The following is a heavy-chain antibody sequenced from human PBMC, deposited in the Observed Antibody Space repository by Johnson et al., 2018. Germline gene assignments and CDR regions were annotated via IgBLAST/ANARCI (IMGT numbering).Heavy chain of an antibody. CDR1: GGSMNSGSYY. CDR3: ARGDLGYCNTSSCTPTNYYYYNYMDV. D-gene: IGHD2-2*01. J-gene: IGHJ6*03. Sequence: QVQLQESGPGLVKPSQTLSLTCTVSGGSMNSGSYYWSWVRQAAGTGLEWIGRIYTRGSTSYNPSLKGRVTISVDTSKNQFSMKLRTVTAADTAVYYCARGDLGYCNTSSCTPTNYYYYNYMDVWGKGTTVSVSS. V-gene: IGHV4-61*02. CDR2: IYTRGST.